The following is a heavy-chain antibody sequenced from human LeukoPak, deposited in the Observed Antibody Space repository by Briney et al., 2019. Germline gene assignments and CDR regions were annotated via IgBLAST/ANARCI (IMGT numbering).Heavy chain of an antibody. CDR3: ARDKHYYDSSNYV. J-gene: IGHJ4*02. CDR2: INWNGGTT. Sequence: GGSLRLSCAASGFTFNDYGMSWVRQGPGKELEWVSGINWNGGTTGYADSVRGRFTISRDNAKNSLYLQMNSLRAEDTALYYCARDKHYYDSSNYVWGQGTLVTVSS. V-gene: IGHV3-20*04. D-gene: IGHD3-22*01. CDR1: GFTFNDYG.